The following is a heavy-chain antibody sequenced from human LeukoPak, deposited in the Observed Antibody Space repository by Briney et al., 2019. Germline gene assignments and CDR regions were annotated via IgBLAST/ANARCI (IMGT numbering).Heavy chain of an antibody. CDR2: IYYSGST. J-gene: IGHJ5*02. D-gene: IGHD6-6*01. V-gene: IGHV4-59*01. Sequence: SETLSLTCTVSGGSISSYYWSWIRQPPGKGLEWIGYIYYSGSTNYNPSLKSRVTISVDTSKNQFSLELSSVTAADTAVYYCARAAPRIAARLGWFDPWGQGTLVTVSS. CDR3: ARAAPRIAARLGWFDP. CDR1: GGSISSYY.